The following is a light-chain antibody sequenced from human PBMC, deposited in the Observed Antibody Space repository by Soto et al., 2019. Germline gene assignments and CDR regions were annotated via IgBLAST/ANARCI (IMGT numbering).Light chain of an antibody. CDR1: QSVISH. J-gene: IGKJ4*01. CDR3: QQRSHLPLT. V-gene: IGKV3-11*01. CDR2: DES. Sequence: EVVVTHYPATLSLSPGVRVTLSCRASQSVISHFAWYQHNPGQAPRLLLNDESNRAAGVPARFSGSVSETDSTLTISSLEPEDFAVYYCQQRSHLPLTVGGGTKVEIK.